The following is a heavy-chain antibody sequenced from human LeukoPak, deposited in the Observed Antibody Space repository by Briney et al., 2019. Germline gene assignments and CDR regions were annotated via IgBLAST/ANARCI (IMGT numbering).Heavy chain of an antibody. J-gene: IGHJ4*02. CDR3: ARVGYSGSYWPDY. V-gene: IGHV3-21*01. Sequence: GGSLRLSCAASGFTFSSYSMNWVRQAPGKGLEWVSSISSSSSSIYYADSVKGRFTISRDNAKNSLYLQMNNLRAEDTAVYYCARVGYSGSYWPDYWGQGTLVTVSS. CDR2: ISSSSSSI. D-gene: IGHD1-26*01. CDR1: GFTFSSYS.